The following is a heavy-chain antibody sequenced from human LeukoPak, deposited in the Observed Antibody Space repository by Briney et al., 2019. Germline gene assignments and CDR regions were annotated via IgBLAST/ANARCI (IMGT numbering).Heavy chain of an antibody. V-gene: IGHV3-15*01. CDR2: LKSKTDGGTT. CDR3: TTTIRTGTLDI. Sequence: GGSLRLSCAASGFTFSYAWMNWVRQAPGKGLEWVGHLKSKTDGGTTDYAAPLKGRFTISRDDSKDTLYLQMNSLKTEDTAVYFCTTTIRTGTLDIWGQGTMVTVSS. D-gene: IGHD1-14*01. J-gene: IGHJ3*02. CDR1: GFTFSYAW.